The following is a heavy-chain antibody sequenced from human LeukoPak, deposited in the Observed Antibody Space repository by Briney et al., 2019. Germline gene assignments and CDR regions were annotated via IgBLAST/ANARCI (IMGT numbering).Heavy chain of an antibody. Sequence: PGGSLRLSCAASGFTFSSYGMHWVRQAPGKGLEWVAVISYDGSNKYYADSVKGRFTISRDNSKNTLYLQMNSLRAEDTAVYYCAKAAAVVTDEVDYWGQGTLVTVSS. D-gene: IGHD4-23*01. V-gene: IGHV3-30*18. CDR3: AKAAAVVTDEVDY. J-gene: IGHJ4*02. CDR1: GFTFSSYG. CDR2: ISYDGSNK.